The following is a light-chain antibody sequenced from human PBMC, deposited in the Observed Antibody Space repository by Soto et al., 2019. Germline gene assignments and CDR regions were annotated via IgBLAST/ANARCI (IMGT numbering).Light chain of an antibody. CDR3: AAWDDSLSGVV. J-gene: IGLJ3*02. Sequence: QSVLTQPPSASGTPGQRVTISCSGSSSNIGSNYVYWYQQLPGTAPKLLIYRNNQRPSGVPDRFSGSKSGTSASLAISGLRSEDEANYYGAAWDDSLSGVVFSGGTKLTVL. V-gene: IGLV1-47*01. CDR2: RNN. CDR1: SSNIGSNY.